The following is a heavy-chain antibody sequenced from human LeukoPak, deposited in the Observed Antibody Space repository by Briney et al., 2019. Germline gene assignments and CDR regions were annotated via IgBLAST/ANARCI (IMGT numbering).Heavy chain of an antibody. CDR2: INSDGRST. J-gene: IGHJ4*02. CDR3: ARVGSAWLFQYYFDY. D-gene: IGHD3-22*01. CDR1: GFTFSSYW. Sequence: GGSLRLSCAASGFTFSSYWMHWVRQAPGKGLVWVSRINSDGRSTSYADSVKGRFTISRDNAKNTLYLQMNSLRAEDTAVYYCARVGSAWLFQYYFDYWGQGTLVTVSS. V-gene: IGHV3-74*01.